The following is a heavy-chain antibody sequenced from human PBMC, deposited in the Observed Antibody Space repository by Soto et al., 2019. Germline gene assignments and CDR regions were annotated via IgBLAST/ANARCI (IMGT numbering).Heavy chain of an antibody. CDR3: ASPLIGTERDY. J-gene: IGHJ4*02. V-gene: IGHV3-21*01. CDR2: ISSRNTYI. Sequence: GGSLRLSCVVSGFTFSDYSMNWVRQAPGKGLEWVSSISSRNTYIYYADSVKGRFTISRDNAKNSVFLQMNSLRAEDTAVYYCASPLIGTERDYWGQGTLVTVSS. D-gene: IGHD2-8*02. CDR1: GFTFSDYS.